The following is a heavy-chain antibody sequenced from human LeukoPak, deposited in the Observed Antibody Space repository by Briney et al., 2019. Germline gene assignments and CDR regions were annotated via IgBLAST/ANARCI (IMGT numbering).Heavy chain of an antibody. V-gene: IGHV5-10-1*01. CDR2: IDPSDSYT. Sequence: GGSLRISCKGSGYSFTSYWISWVRQMPGKGLEWMGRIDPSDSYTNYSPSFQGHVTISADKSISTAYLQWSSLKASDTAMYYCASQRPSSGWYPYYFDYWGQGTLVTVSS. J-gene: IGHJ4*02. D-gene: IGHD6-19*01. CDR3: ASQRPSSGWYPYYFDY. CDR1: GYSFTSYW.